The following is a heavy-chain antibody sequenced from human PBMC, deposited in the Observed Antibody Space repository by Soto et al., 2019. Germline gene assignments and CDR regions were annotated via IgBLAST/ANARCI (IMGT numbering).Heavy chain of an antibody. V-gene: IGHV1-18*04. CDR1: GYTFTSYG. J-gene: IGHJ5*02. D-gene: IGHD5-12*01. CDR2: ISAYNGNT. CDR3: ARDHLRTGMVATRTFSRFDP. Sequence: ASVKVSCKASGYTFTSYGISWLRQAPGQGLEWMGWISAYNGNTNYAQKLQGRVTMTTDTSTSTAYMELRSLRSDDTAVYYCARDHLRTGMVATRTFSRFDPWGQGTLVTVSS.